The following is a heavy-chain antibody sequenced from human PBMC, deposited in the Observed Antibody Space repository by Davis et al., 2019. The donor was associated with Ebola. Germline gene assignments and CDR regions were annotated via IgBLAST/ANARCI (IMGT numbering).Heavy chain of an antibody. V-gene: IGHV3-74*01. CDR2: INSDGSST. Sequence: PGGSLRLSCAASGFTFSSYWMHWVRQAPGKGLVWVSRINSDGSSTSYADSVKGRFTISRDNAKNTLYLQMNSLRAEDTAVYYCARAPPNYYDFWSGYWGAYMDVWGKGTTVTVSS. CDR1: GFTFSSYW. J-gene: IGHJ6*03. D-gene: IGHD3-3*01. CDR3: ARAPPNYYDFWSGYWGAYMDV.